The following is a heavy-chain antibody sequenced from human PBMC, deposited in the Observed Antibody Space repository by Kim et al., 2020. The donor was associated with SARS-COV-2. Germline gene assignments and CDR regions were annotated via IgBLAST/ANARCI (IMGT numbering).Heavy chain of an antibody. V-gene: IGHV4-39*01. CDR2: IYYSGST. D-gene: IGHD1-1*01. CDR3: ATLGPRYNWNDGDY. J-gene: IGHJ4*02. CDR1: GGSISSSSYY. Sequence: SETLSLTCTVSGGSISSSSYYWGWIRQPPGKGLEWIGSIYYSGSTYYNPSLKSRVTISVDTSKNQFSLKLSSVTAADTAVYYCATLGPRYNWNDGDYWGQGTLVTVSS.